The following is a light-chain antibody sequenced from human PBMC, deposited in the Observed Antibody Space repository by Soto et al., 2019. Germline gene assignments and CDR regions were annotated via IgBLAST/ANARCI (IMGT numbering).Light chain of an antibody. Sequence: DIQMTQSPSSVSASVGDRVTITCRASQGLGVWLGWYQQKPGKAPQLLIFGASVLQTGVPSRFSGSGSGTDFTLTISSLQPEDCATDYCQQAYSFHLTFGGGTQVESK. V-gene: IGKV1-12*01. CDR2: GAS. CDR3: QQAYSFHLT. J-gene: IGKJ4*01. CDR1: QGLGVW.